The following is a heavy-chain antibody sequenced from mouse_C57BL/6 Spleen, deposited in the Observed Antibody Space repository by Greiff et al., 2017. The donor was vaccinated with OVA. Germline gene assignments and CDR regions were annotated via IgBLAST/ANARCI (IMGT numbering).Heavy chain of an antibody. CDR3: ARSGVYDGYYVGYFDA. J-gene: IGHJ1*03. V-gene: IGHV1-19*01. D-gene: IGHD2-3*01. CDR2: INPYNGGT. Sequence: VQLQQSGPVLVKPGASVKMSCKASGYTFTDYYMNWVKQSHGKSLEWIGVINPYNGGTSYNQKFKGKATLTVDKSSSTAYMELNSLTSEDSAVYYCARSGVYDGYYVGYFDAWGTGTTVTVSS. CDR1: GYTFTDYY.